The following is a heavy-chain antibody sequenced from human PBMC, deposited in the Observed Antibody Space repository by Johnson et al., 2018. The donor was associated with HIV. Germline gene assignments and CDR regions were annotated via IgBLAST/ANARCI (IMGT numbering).Heavy chain of an antibody. CDR1: RITVGSNY. D-gene: IGHD6-19*01. CDR2: IFSAGDT. V-gene: IGHV3-66*01. CDR3: ARDRAVAGTHHDAFDI. J-gene: IGHJ3*02. Sequence: MQLVESGGGLVQSGGSLRLSCEASRITVGSNYMSWVRRAPGKGLEWVSVIFSAGDTYYADSVKGRFTISRDNSKNTLYLQMNSLGAEDTAVYYCARDRAVAGTHHDAFDIWGQGTMVTVSS.